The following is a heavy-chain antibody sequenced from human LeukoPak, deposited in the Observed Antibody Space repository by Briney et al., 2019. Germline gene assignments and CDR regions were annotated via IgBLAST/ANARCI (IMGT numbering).Heavy chain of an antibody. V-gene: IGHV4-4*07. CDR2: IYGSGSA. CDR1: GGSISSYY. D-gene: IGHD6-6*01. CDR3: ASQVAARSDAFDI. Sequence: SETLSLTCTVSGGSISSYYWSWIRQPAGKGLEWIGRIYGSGSANYNPSLKSRVTISGDTSKNQFSLKLSSVTAADTAVYYCASQVAARSDAFDIWGQGTMVTVSS. J-gene: IGHJ3*02.